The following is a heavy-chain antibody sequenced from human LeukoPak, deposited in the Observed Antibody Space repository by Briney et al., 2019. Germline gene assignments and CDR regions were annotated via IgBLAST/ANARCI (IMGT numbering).Heavy chain of an antibody. CDR1: GFTFSSYV. CDR2: ISGSGGSGST. V-gene: IGHV3-23*01. J-gene: IGHJ4*02. Sequence: PGGSLRLSCAASGFTFSSYVMSWVRQAPGKGLEWVSGISGSGGSGSTYYADSVKGRFTISRDNSKNTLYLQMNSLRAEDTAVYYCAKDIEIGYFGPFDYWGQGTLVTVSS. D-gene: IGHD5-18*01. CDR3: AKDIEIGYFGPFDY.